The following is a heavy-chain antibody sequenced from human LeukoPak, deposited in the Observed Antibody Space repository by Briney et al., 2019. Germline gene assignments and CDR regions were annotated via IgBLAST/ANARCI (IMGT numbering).Heavy chain of an antibody. Sequence: ASVKVSCKASGGTFSSYAISRVRQAPGQGLEWMGGIIPIFGTANYAQKFQGRVTITTDESTSTAYMELSSLRSEDTAVYYCARAQRYYYYMDVWGKGTTVTVSS. CDR3: ARAQRYYYYMDV. CDR2: IIPIFGTA. V-gene: IGHV1-69*05. CDR1: GGTFSSYA. J-gene: IGHJ6*03.